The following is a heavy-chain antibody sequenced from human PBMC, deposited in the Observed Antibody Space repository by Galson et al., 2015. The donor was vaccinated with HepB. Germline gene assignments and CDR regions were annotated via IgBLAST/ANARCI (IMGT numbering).Heavy chain of an antibody. CDR1: GFTFSSHV. D-gene: IGHD4-17*01. J-gene: IGHJ4*02. CDR2: ISDDGGDK. CDR3: AKPPRSGDYAAPFDY. Sequence: SLRLSCAASGFTFSSHVMHWVRQAPGMGLEWVAVISDDGGDKAYADSVKGRFTISRDNSRNTLYLQMNSLRAEDTAVYYCAKPPRSGDYAAPFDYWGQGTLVTVSS. V-gene: IGHV3-30*18.